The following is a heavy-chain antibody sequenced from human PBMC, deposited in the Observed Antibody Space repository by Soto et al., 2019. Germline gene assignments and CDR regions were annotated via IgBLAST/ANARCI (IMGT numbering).Heavy chain of an antibody. Sequence: GSLRLSCAASGFTFSDYYMSWIRQAPGKGLEWIGSFYYSGSTYYNPSLKSRVTISVDTSKNQFSLKLSSVTAADTAVYYCARHTPAISISDHWGQGTLVTVSS. CDR3: ARHTPAISISDH. CDR1: GFTFSDYY. CDR2: FYYSGST. D-gene: IGHD2-15*01. V-gene: IGHV4-39*01. J-gene: IGHJ4*02.